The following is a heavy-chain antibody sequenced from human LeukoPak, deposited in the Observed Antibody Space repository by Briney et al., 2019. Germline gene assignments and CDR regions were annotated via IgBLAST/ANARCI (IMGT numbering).Heavy chain of an antibody. CDR1: GMTVSSNY. CDR2: IYIGGST. J-gene: IGHJ4*02. D-gene: IGHD1-26*01. Sequence: SGGSLRLSCAAFGMTVSSNYISWVRQAPGKGLEWVSVIYIGGSTYSADSVKGRFTISRDYSQNTVYLQMNSLRDEDTAVYFCARARVGSTYSFDCWGQGTLVTVSS. V-gene: IGHV3-53*01. CDR3: ARARVGSTYSFDC.